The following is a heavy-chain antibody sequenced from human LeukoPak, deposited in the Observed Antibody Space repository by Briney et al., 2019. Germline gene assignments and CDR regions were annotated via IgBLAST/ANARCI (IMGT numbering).Heavy chain of an antibody. D-gene: IGHD6-19*01. CDR3: AGSGWQVYLDY. CDR1: GFTFTTFW. J-gene: IGHJ4*02. CDR2: IKQDGSER. Sequence: GGSLRLSCAASGFTFTTFWMSWVRQAPGKGLEWVANIKQDGSERYYVDSVKGRFTISRDNAKNSLYLQMNSLRDEDTGVYYCAGSGWQVYLDYWGQGALVTVSS. V-gene: IGHV3-7*01.